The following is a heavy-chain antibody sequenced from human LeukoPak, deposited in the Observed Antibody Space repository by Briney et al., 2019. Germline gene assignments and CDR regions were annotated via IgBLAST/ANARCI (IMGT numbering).Heavy chain of an antibody. CDR3: ARDGIVGAIDY. V-gene: IGHV3-74*01. CDR2: INTDGTST. J-gene: IGHJ4*02. Sequence: GGSLRLSCAASGFTFSSYWMHWVRQAPGKGLVWVSRINTDGTSTSYADSVKGRFTISRDNAKNTLYLQMNSLRAEDTAVYYCARDGIVGAIDYWGQGTLVTVSS. D-gene: IGHD1-26*01. CDR1: GFTFSSYW.